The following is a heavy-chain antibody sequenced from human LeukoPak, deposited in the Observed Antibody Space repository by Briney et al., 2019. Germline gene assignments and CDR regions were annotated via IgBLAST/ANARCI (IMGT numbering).Heavy chain of an antibody. CDR1: GYTFTGYY. CDR2: IDPNSGGT. D-gene: IGHD2-2*01. V-gene: IGHV1-2*02. Sequence: ASVKVSCKASGYTFTGYYMHWVRQAPGQGLEWMGWIDPNSGGTNYAQKFQGRVTMTRDTSISTAYMELSGLRSDDTAVYYCARDQCSSTSCSLYNWFDPWGQGTLVTVSS. CDR3: ARDQCSSTSCSLYNWFDP. J-gene: IGHJ5*02.